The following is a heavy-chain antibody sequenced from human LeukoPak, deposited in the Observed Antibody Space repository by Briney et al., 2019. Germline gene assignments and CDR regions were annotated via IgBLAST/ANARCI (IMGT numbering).Heavy chain of an antibody. D-gene: IGHD4-23*01. CDR3: AKDLVPLGTVGAFDI. CDR2: ISGSGGST. Sequence: GGSLRLSCAASGFTFSSYAMSWVRQAPGKGLEWVSAISGSGGSTYYADSVKGRFTISRDNSKNTLYLQMNSLRAEDAAVYYCAKDLVPLGTVGAFDIWGQGTMVTVSS. J-gene: IGHJ3*02. CDR1: GFTFSSYA. V-gene: IGHV3-23*01.